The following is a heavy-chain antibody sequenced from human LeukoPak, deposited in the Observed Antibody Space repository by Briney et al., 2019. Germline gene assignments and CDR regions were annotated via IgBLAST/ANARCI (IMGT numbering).Heavy chain of an antibody. Sequence: SVTVSFTASGFTFTSSAVQWVRQARGQRLEWIGWIVVGSGNTNYAQKFQERVTITRDMSTSTAYMELSSLRSEDTAVYYCAAPKEGSGWYQTWGQGTLVTVSS. J-gene: IGHJ4*02. CDR2: IVVGSGNT. CDR3: AAPKEGSGWYQT. D-gene: IGHD6-19*01. V-gene: IGHV1-58*01. CDR1: GFTFTSSA.